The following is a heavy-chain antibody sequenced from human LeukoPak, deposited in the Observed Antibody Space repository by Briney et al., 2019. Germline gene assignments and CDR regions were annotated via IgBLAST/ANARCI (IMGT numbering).Heavy chain of an antibody. Sequence: SETLSLTCAVYGGSFSGYYWSWIRQPPGKGLEWIGYIYYSGSTYYNPSLKSRVTISVDTSKNQFSLKLSSVTAADTAVYYCARVKVPPAFGGVKWGAFDIWGQGTMVTVSS. J-gene: IGHJ3*02. CDR3: ARVKVPPAFGGVKWGAFDI. D-gene: IGHD3-16*01. CDR2: IYYSGST. V-gene: IGHV4-34*09. CDR1: GGSFSGYY.